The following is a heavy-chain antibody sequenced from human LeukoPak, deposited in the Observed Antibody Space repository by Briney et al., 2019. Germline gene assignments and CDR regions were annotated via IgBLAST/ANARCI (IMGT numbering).Heavy chain of an antibody. CDR3: ARDWGRDSSGYYLGDY. V-gene: IGHV1-18*01. Sequence: ASVKVSCKASGYTFTSYGISWVRQAPGQGLEWMGWISAYNGNTNYAQKLQGRVTMTTDTSTSTAYMELRSLRSDDTAVYYCARDWGRDSSGYYLGDYWGQGTLVTVSS. J-gene: IGHJ4*02. CDR1: GYTFTSYG. D-gene: IGHD3-22*01. CDR2: ISAYNGNT.